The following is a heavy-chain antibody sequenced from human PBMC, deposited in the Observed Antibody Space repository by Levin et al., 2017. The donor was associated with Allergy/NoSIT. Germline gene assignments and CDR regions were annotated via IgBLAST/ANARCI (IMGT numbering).Heavy chain of an antibody. V-gene: IGHV3-23*01. CDR2: IIVSVVTT. J-gene: IGHJ4*02. CDR3: AKWDSSAWYDY. Sequence: GGSLRLSCAASGFTFSSYAMSWVRQAPGKGLEWVSAIIVSVVTTYYKDSVKGRFTISRANSKNTLKLQMNSLKAEDTAIYCCAKWDSSAWYDYWGQGTLVTVSS. D-gene: IGHD6-19*01. CDR1: GFTFSSYA.